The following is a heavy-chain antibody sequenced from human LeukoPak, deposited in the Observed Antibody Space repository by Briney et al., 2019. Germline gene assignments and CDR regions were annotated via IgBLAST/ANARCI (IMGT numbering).Heavy chain of an antibody. J-gene: IGHJ4*02. CDR2: IYHSGST. D-gene: IGHD3-10*01. Sequence: PSETLSLTCTVSGYSISSGYYWGWIRQPPGKGLEWIGSIYHSGSTYYNPSLKSRVTISVDTSKNQFSLKLSSVTAADTAVYYCARDWEVGGSGSWGQGTLVTVSS. V-gene: IGHV4-38-2*02. CDR1: GYSISSGYY. CDR3: ARDWEVGGSGS.